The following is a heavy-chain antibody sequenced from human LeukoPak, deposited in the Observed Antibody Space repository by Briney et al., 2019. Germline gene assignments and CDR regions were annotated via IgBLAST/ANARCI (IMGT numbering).Heavy chain of an antibody. V-gene: IGHV4-61*05. CDR1: GGSISSSSYY. CDR2: IYYSGST. CDR3: ASLRTLLWFGEEGYFDY. D-gene: IGHD3-10*01. Sequence: SETLSLTCTVSGGSISSSSYYWSWIRQPPGKGLEWIGYIYYSGSTNYNPSLKSRVTISVDTSKNQFSLKLSSVTAADTAVYYCASLRTLLWFGEEGYFDYRGQGTLVTVSS. J-gene: IGHJ4*02.